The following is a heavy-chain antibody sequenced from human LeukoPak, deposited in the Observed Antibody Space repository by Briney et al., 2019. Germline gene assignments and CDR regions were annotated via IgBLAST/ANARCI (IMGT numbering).Heavy chain of an antibody. CDR3: ARGNYYDSSGYDY. CDR2: IYYSGST. J-gene: IGHJ4*02. V-gene: IGHV4-39*07. D-gene: IGHD3-22*01. CDR1: GGSISSSSYY. Sequence: ETLSLTCTVSGGSISSSSYYWGWIRQPPGKGLEWIGSIYYSGSTYYNPSLKSRATISVDTSKNQFSLKLSSVTAADTAVYYCARGNYYDSSGYDYWGQGTLVTVSS.